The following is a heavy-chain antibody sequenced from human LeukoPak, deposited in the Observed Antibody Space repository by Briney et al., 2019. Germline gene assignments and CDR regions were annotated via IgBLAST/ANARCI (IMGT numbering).Heavy chain of an antibody. J-gene: IGHJ4*02. D-gene: IGHD3-3*01. Sequence: SETLSLTCTVSGGSISSGGYYWSWIRQPPGKGLEWIGYIYHSGSTYYNPSLKSRVTISVDRSKNQFSLKLSSVTAADTAVYYCATGPRDYDFWSGPSHYWGQGTLVTVSS. CDR1: GGSISSGGYY. V-gene: IGHV4-30-2*01. CDR3: ATGPRDYDFWSGPSHY. CDR2: IYHSGST.